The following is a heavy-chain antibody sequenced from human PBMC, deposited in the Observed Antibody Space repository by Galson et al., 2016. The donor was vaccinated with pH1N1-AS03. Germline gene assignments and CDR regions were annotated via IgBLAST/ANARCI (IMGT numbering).Heavy chain of an antibody. CDR2: IDWDDDK. CDR3: ARIQYGDYVGWFDS. J-gene: IGHJ5*01. Sequence: PALVKPTQTLTLTCTFSGFSLSTSGMCVSWIRQPPGKALEWLALIDWDDDKYYSTSLKTRLTISKDTSKNQVVLTMTNMDPVDTATYYCARIQYGDYVGWFDSWGQGTLVTVSS. D-gene: IGHD4-17*01. V-gene: IGHV2-70*01. CDR1: GFSLSTSGMC.